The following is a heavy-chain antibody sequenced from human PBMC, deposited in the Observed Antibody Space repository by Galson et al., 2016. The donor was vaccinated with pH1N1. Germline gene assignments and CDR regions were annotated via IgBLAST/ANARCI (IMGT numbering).Heavy chain of an antibody. D-gene: IGHD3-16*01. CDR2: IVGIFRSA. CDR1: GGPLNSHA. CDR3: ARGPYFSDADAWGDS. J-gene: IGHJ4*02. V-gene: IGHV1-69*13. Sequence: SVKVSCKASGGPLNSHAISWVRQAPGQGLEWMGRIVGIFRSANYAQKFQGRITITADEFMSTTYMELSGLTSEDTAVYYCARGPYFSDADAWGDSWGQGTRVTVSS.